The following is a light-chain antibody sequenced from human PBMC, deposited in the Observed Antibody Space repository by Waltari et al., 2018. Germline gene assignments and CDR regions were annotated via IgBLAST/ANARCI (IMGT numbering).Light chain of an antibody. CDR2: GAS. J-gene: IGKJ1*01. Sequence: SCRAGQSVSRFLAWYQQKPGQAPRLLSYGASTRATGIPDRFSGSGSGTDFSLTISRLEPEDFAVYYCQKYDRLPATFGQGTKVEIK. V-gene: IGKV3-20*01. CDR1: QSVSRF. CDR3: QKYDRLPAT.